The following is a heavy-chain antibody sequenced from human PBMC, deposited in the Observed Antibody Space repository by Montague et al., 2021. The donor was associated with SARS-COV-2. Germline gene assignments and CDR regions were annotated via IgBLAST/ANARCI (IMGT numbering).Heavy chain of an antibody. CDR3: ARDIAVAGLFDY. CDR2: ISISGST. Sequence: TLSLTCTVPGGSISSGSYYWSWIRQPAGKGLEWIGRISISGSTNYNPSLKSRVTISVDTSKSQFSLKLSSVTAADTAVYYCARDIAVAGLFDYWGQGTLVTVSS. V-gene: IGHV4-61*02. D-gene: IGHD6-19*01. CDR1: GGSISSGSYY. J-gene: IGHJ4*02.